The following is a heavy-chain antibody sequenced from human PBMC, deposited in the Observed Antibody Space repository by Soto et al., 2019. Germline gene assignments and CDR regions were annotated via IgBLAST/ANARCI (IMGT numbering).Heavy chain of an antibody. Sequence: GGSLRLSCAASGFTFSDYYMSWIRQAPGKGLEWVSYISSSSSYTNYADSVKGRFTISRDNAKNSLYLQMNSLRAEDTAVYYCARDGYDFWSTSAWFDPWGQGTLVTVSS. CDR2: ISSSSSYT. D-gene: IGHD3-3*01. V-gene: IGHV3-11*06. CDR1: GFTFSDYY. CDR3: ARDGYDFWSTSAWFDP. J-gene: IGHJ5*02.